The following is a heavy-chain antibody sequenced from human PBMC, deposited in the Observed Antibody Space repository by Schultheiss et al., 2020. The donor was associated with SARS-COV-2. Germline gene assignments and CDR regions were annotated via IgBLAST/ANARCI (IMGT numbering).Heavy chain of an antibody. CDR1: GYSFTSYW. D-gene: IGHD3-22*01. V-gene: IGHV5-51*01. Sequence: GGSLRLSCKGSGYSFTSYWIGWVRQMPGKGLEWMGIIYPGDSDTRYSPSFQGQVTISADKSISTAYLQWSSLKASDTAMYYCARLREVYDSSGYDAFDIWGQGTMVTVSS. J-gene: IGHJ3*02. CDR3: ARLREVYDSSGYDAFDI. CDR2: IYPGDSDT.